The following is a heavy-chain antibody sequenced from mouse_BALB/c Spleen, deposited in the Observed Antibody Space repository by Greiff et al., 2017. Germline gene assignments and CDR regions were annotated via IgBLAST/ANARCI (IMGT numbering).Heavy chain of an antibody. CDR3: ARDYYDYDYYYAMDY. D-gene: IGHD2-4*01. CDR2: ISSGGST. J-gene: IGHJ4*01. CDR1: GFNFSSYA. Sequence: EVQVVESGGGLVKPGGSLKLSCAASGFNFSSYAMSWVRQTPEKRLEWVASISSGGSTYYPDSVKGRFTISRDNARNILYLQMSSLRSEDTAMYYCARDYYDYDYYYAMDYWGQGTSVTVSS. V-gene: IGHV5-6-5*01.